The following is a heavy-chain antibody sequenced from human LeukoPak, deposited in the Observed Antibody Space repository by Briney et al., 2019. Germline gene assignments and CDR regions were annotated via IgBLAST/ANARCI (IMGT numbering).Heavy chain of an antibody. J-gene: IGHJ4*02. CDR1: GGSISSGSYY. V-gene: IGHV4-61*02. CDR3: AREIGVERDY. CDR2: IYTSGST. D-gene: IGHD2-8*01. Sequence: SETLSLTCTVSGGSISSGSYYWSWIRQPAGKGLEWIGRIYTSGSTNYNPSLKSRVTISVDTSKNQFSLKLSSVTAADTAVYYCAREIGVERDYWGQGTLVTVSS.